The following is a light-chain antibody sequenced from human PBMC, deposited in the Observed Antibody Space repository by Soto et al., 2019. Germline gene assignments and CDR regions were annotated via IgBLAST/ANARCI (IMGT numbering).Light chain of an antibody. V-gene: IGLV1-51*02. CDR2: ENN. CDR1: SSNIGNNY. J-gene: IGLJ1*01. CDR3: GTWDNSLSLPYV. Sequence: QPVLTQPPSVSAAPGQKVTISCSGSSSNIGNNYVSWYQQLPGTAPKLLIFENNKRPSGIPDRFSASKSGTSATLAITGLHTGDAADYYCGTWDNSLSLPYVFGTGTKLTVL.